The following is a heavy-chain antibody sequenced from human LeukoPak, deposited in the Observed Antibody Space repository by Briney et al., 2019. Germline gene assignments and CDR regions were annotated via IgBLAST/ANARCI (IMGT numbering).Heavy chain of an antibody. V-gene: IGHV3-33*01. CDR3: ARYCSGGSCYSGMDV. D-gene: IGHD2-15*01. Sequence: PGGSLRLSCAASGFAFSSYGMHWVRQGPGKGLEWVAVIWYDGSNKHYADSVKGRLTISRDNSKNTLYLQMNSLRAEDTAVYYCARYCSGGSCYSGMDVWGRGTTVIVSS. CDR1: GFAFSSYG. J-gene: IGHJ6*02. CDR2: IWYDGSNK.